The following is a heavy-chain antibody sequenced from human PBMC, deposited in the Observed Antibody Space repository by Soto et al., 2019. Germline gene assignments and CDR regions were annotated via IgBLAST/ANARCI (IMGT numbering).Heavy chain of an antibody. J-gene: IGHJ6*02. CDR3: TTSSTVTTVPGWYYGMDV. V-gene: IGHV3-15*07. CDR2: IKSKTDGGTT. D-gene: IGHD4-17*01. CDR1: GFTFSNAW. Sequence: PGGSLRLSCAASGFTFSNAWMNWVRQAPGKGLEWVGRIKSKTDGGTTDYAAPVKGRFTISRDDSKNTLYLQMNSLKTEDTAVYYCTTSSTVTTVPGWYYGMDVWGQGTTVTVSS.